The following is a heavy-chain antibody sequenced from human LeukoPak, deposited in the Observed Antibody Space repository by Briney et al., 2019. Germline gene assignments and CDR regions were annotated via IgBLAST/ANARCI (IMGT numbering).Heavy chain of an antibody. D-gene: IGHD3-3*01. Sequence: PGGSLRLSCAASGFTFSSYAMHWVRQAPGKGLAGMGVISYDGSNKYYADSVKGRFTISRDNSKNTLYLQMNSLRAEDTAVYYCARAGLVVILRPIWFDPWGQGTLVTVSS. CDR1: GFTFSSYA. V-gene: IGHV3-30*04. J-gene: IGHJ5*02. CDR3: ARAGLVVILRPIWFDP. CDR2: ISYDGSNK.